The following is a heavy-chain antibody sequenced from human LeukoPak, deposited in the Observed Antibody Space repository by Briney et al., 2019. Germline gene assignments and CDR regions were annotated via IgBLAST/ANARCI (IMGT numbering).Heavy chain of an antibody. J-gene: IGHJ3*02. CDR1: GFTFDDYA. Sequence: GGSLRLSCAASGFTFDDYAMHWVRQAPGKGLEWVSGISWNSGSIGYADSVKGRFTISRDNAKNSLYLQMNSLRAEDTALYYCASLEGDLPFDAFDTWGQGTMVTVSS. CDR2: ISWNSGSI. D-gene: IGHD1-1*01. CDR3: ASLEGDLPFDAFDT. V-gene: IGHV3-9*01.